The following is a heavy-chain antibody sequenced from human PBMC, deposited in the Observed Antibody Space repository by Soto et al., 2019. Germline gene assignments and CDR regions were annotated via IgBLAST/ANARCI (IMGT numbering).Heavy chain of an antibody. Sequence: QVQLQESGPGLMKPSGTLSLTCAVSGGSISSSNWWSWVRQPPGKGLEWIGEIYHSGSTNYNPSLKSRVTISVDKSKNQFSLKLSSVTAADTAVYYCARTFSIYSGSYNDAFDIWGQGTMVTVSS. CDR2: IYHSGST. D-gene: IGHD1-26*01. CDR3: ARTFSIYSGSYNDAFDI. J-gene: IGHJ3*02. CDR1: GGSISSSNW. V-gene: IGHV4-4*02.